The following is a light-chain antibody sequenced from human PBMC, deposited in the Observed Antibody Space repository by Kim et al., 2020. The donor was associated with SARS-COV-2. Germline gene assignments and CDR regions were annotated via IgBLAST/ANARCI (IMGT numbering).Light chain of an antibody. CDR3: QQRSNWPLT. J-gene: IGKJ4*02. CDR1: QSVRSY. Sequence: LSQGEKATLACRASQSVRSYLAWYQQKPGQAPRLLICDASNRATGIPARFSGSGSGTDFTLTIRSLEPEDFAVYYCQQRSNWPLTFGGGTKVDIK. CDR2: DAS. V-gene: IGKV3-11*01.